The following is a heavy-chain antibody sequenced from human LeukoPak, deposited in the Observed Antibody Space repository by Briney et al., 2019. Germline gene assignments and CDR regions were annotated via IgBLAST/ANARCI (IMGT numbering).Heavy chain of an antibody. J-gene: IGHJ4*02. Sequence: GGSLRLSCAASGFTFSSYSMNWVRQAPGKGLEWVSSISSSSSYIYYAGSVKGRFTISRDNAKNSLYLQMNSLRAEDTAVYYCARKTYYYDSSGYYYAPFFDYWGRGTLVTVSS. V-gene: IGHV3-21*01. CDR2: ISSSSSYI. CDR3: ARKTYYYDSSGYYYAPFFDY. CDR1: GFTFSSYS. D-gene: IGHD3-22*01.